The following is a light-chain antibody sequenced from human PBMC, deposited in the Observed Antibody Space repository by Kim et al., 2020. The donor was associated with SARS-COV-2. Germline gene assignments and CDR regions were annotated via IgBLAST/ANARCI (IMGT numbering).Light chain of an antibody. Sequence: SPGERATLSCRASQSVSSSNLAWYQQKPGQAPRLHIYGASSRATGITDRFSGSGSGTDFTLTISRLEPEDFAVYYCQQYSSSPWTFGLGTKVDIK. J-gene: IGKJ1*01. CDR2: GAS. V-gene: IGKV3-20*01. CDR1: QSVSSSN. CDR3: QQYSSSPWT.